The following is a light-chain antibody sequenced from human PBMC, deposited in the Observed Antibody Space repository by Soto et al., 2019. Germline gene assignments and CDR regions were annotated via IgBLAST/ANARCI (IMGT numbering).Light chain of an antibody. CDR2: EVS. CDR1: SSDIGGYTF. Sequence: QSALTQPASVSGSPGQSITISCTGTSSDIGGYTFVSWYHQHPGKAPKLMIYEVSNRPSGVSDRFSGSKSGNTASLTISGLQAEDEADYYGSSFRSGTTLFGTGTKLTVL. J-gene: IGLJ1*01. CDR3: SSFRSGTTL. V-gene: IGLV2-14*01.